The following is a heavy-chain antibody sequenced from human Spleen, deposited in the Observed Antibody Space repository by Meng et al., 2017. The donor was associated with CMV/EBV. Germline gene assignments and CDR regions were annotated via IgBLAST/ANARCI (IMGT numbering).Heavy chain of an antibody. Sequence: GGSLRLSCAASGFTFSSYAMSWVRQAPGKGLEWVSAISGSGGSTYHADSVKGRFTISRDNSKSLLYLQMNRLGPEDTAMYYCAKVVGYCRESNCPQLYYYGMDVWGQGTTVTVSS. CDR3: AKVVGYCRESNCPQLYYYGMDV. V-gene: IGHV3-23*01. D-gene: IGHD2-15*01. CDR1: GFTFSSYA. J-gene: IGHJ6*02. CDR2: ISGSGGST.